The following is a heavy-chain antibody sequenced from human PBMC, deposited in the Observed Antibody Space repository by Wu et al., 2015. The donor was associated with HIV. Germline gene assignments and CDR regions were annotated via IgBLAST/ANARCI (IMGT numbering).Heavy chain of an antibody. CDR1: GTSVSSDYY. CDR3: ARGRYDVLTGYYTLQS. Sequence: QVQLQESGPGLVKPSETLSLTCVVSGTSVSSDYYWGWIRQTPGKGLEWIGTLYHTGSTYYNPSLKSRVTISVATSKKQFSLTVISMTSADTALYYCARGRYDVLTGYYTLQSWGQGTLVTVFS. J-gene: IGHJ5*02. CDR2: LYHTGST. D-gene: IGHD3-9*01. V-gene: IGHV4-38-2*01.